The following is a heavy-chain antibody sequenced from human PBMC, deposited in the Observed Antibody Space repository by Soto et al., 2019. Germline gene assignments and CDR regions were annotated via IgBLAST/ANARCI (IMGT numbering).Heavy chain of an antibody. CDR1: GYTFTSYG. CDR3: ARDLRGYDYNYYYYYMGV. D-gene: IGHD5-12*01. CDR2: ISAYNGNT. V-gene: IGHV1-18*01. J-gene: IGHJ6*03. Sequence: ASVKVSCKASGYTFTSYGISWVRQAPGQGLEWMGWISAYNGNTNYAQKLQGRVTMTTDTSTSTAYMELRSLRSDDTAVYYCARDLRGYDYNYYYYYMGVWGKGTTVTVSS.